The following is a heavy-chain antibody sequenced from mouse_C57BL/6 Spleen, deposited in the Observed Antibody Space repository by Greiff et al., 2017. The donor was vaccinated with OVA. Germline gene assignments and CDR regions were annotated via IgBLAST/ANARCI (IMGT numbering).Heavy chain of an antibody. CDR3: ARSSFYYGSPGFAY. D-gene: IGHD2-2*01. J-gene: IGHJ3*01. CDR2: IHPNSGST. CDR1: GYTFTSYW. Sequence: QVQLQQPGAELVKPGASVKLSCKASGYTFTSYWMHWVKQRPGQGLEWIGMIHPNSGSTNYNEKFKSKATLTVDNASSTAYMQLSSLTSDDSSVYYCARSSFYYGSPGFAYWGQGTLVTVSA. V-gene: IGHV1-64*01.